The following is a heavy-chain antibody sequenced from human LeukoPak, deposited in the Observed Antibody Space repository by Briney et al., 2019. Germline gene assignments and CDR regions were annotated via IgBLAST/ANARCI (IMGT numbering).Heavy chain of an antibody. D-gene: IGHD1-26*01. CDR3: ARCLGATSAIDY. V-gene: IGHV3-33*08. Sequence: GGSLRLSCAASGFSFSSYAIHWVRQAPGKGLEWVAVIWYDGSNKYYADSVKGRFTISRDNSKNTLYLQMNSLRAEDTAVYYCARCLGATSAIDYWGQGTLVTVSS. J-gene: IGHJ4*02. CDR1: GFSFSSYA. CDR2: IWYDGSNK.